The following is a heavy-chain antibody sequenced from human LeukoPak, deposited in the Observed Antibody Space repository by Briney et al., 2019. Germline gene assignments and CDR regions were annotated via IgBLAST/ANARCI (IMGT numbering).Heavy chain of an antibody. CDR2: VDPEDGET. D-gene: IGHD6-6*01. CDR1: GCTFTDYY. V-gene: IGHV1-69-2*01. Sequence: ATVKISCKVSGCTFTDYYMHWVQQAPGKGLEWMGLVDPEDGETIYAEKFQGRVTITADTSTGTAYMELSSLRSEDTAVYYCATIEYSSSSRAFDIWGQGTMVTVSS. J-gene: IGHJ3*02. CDR3: ATIEYSSSSRAFDI.